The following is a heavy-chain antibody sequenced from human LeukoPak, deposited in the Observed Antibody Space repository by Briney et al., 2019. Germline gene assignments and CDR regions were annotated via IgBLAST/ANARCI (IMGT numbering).Heavy chain of an antibody. CDR1: GFTFDDYA. D-gene: IGHD6-13*01. V-gene: IGHV3-9*01. CDR3: AKDMKGSSWYNYYDMDV. Sequence: PGGSLRLSCVVSGFTFDDYAMHWVRQAPGKGLEWVSSISWNSASTGYADSVKGRFTISRDNAKNSLYLQMNTLRVEDTALYYCAKDMKGSSWYNYYDMDVWGKGTTVTVSS. CDR2: ISWNSAST. J-gene: IGHJ6*03.